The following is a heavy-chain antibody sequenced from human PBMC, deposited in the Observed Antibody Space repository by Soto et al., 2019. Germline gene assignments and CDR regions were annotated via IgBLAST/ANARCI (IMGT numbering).Heavy chain of an antibody. CDR1: GYTFTSYY. CDR2: INPSGGST. Sequence: QVQLVQSGAEVKKPGASVKVSCKASGYTFTSYYMHWVRQAPGQGLEWMGIINPSGGSTSYAQKSQGRVTMTRDTSTSTVYMELSSLRSEDTAVYYCARAESSSSRPSRNGMDVWGQGTTVTVSS. J-gene: IGHJ6*02. D-gene: IGHD6-6*01. V-gene: IGHV1-46*01. CDR3: ARAESSSSRPSRNGMDV.